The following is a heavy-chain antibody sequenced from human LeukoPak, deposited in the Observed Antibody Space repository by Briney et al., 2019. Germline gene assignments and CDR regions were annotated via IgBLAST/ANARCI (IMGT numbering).Heavy chain of an antibody. V-gene: IGHV4-4*07. CDR1: GGSLNNYY. D-gene: IGHD2-15*01. Sequence: PSETLSLTCAVSGGSLNNYYWSWIRQPAGKGLEWVGRIYTRGSTNYNPSLKSRVTMSVHTSKNQFSLKLSSVTAADTAVYYCARGRYCSADICSGGDAFDIWGQGTMVSVSS. CDR2: IYTRGST. J-gene: IGHJ3*02. CDR3: ARGRYCSADICSGGDAFDI.